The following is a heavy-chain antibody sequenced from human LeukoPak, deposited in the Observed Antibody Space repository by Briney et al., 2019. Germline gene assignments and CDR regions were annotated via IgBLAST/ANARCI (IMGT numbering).Heavy chain of an antibody. J-gene: IGHJ5*02. CDR2: IYISGST. CDR3: ARDVPGVMRSGASSYSKWFDP. V-gene: IGHV4-4*07. D-gene: IGHD2-15*01. Sequence: SETLSLTCTVSGGSIGSYYWSWIRQPAGKGREWVGRIYISGSTNYNPSLKSRATMSVHTSKTQFSLKLSSVPAADTAVYYCARDVPGVMRSGASSYSKWFDPWGPGTLVTVSS. CDR1: GGSIGSYY.